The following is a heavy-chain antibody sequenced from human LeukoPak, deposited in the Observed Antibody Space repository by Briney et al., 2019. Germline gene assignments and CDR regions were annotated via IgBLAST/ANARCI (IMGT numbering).Heavy chain of an antibody. D-gene: IGHD5-18*01. Sequence: SVKVSCKASGYTFTSYDINWVRQATGQGLEWMGGIIPIFGTANYAQKFQGRVTITTDESTSTAYMELSSLRSEDTAVYYCARGLPGYYYMDVWGKGTTVTVSS. CDR3: ARGLPGYYYMDV. J-gene: IGHJ6*03. V-gene: IGHV1-69*05. CDR1: GYTFTSYD. CDR2: IIPIFGTA.